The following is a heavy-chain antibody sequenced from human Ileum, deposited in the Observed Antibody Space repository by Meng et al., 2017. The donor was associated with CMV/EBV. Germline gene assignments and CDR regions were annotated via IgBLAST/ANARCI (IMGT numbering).Heavy chain of an antibody. J-gene: IGHJ5*02. CDR1: GASLISSGYY. D-gene: IGHD3-16*01. Sequence: SETLSLTCTVSGASLISSGYYWGWLRQPPGKGLEWIGSTYYLGRTPNYNPSLEGRVTLSLDTSSNQFSLKMTSVTAADTAVYYCARNLFSYGDNWFDPWGQGTLVTVSS. CDR3: ARNLFSYGDNWFDP. V-gene: IGHV4-39*07. CDR2: TYYLGRT.